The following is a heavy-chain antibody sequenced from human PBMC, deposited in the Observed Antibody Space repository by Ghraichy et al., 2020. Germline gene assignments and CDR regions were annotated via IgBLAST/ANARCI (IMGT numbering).Heavy chain of an antibody. J-gene: IGHJ5*02. CDR2: ICDDGTKK. CDR3: ARDPGRDAPMDP. CDR1: GFTFRKSG. V-gene: IGHV3-33*01. Sequence: LSLTCAASGFTFRKSGMHWVRQAPGKGLEWVAVICDDGTKKYYGDSAEGRFIISRDNSKNTLYLEVGSLRAEDTAVYYCARDPGRDAPMDPWGQGVLVTVSS. D-gene: IGHD2-2*01.